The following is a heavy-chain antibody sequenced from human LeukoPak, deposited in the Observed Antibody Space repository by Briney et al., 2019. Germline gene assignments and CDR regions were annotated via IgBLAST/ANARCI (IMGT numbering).Heavy chain of an antibody. J-gene: IGHJ5*02. CDR1: GFTFSSYS. V-gene: IGHV3-21*01. D-gene: IGHD3-3*01. Sequence: GGSLRLSCAASGFTFSSYSMNWVRQAPGKGLEWVSFISSSSSYIYYADSVKGRFTISRDNAKNSLYLQMNSLRAEDTAVYYCARDLGNYDFWSGYLNWFDPWGQGTPVTVSS. CDR3: ARDLGNYDFWSGYLNWFDP. CDR2: ISSSSSYI.